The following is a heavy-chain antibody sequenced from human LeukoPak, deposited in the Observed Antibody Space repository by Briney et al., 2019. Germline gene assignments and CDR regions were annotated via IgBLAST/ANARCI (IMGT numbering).Heavy chain of an antibody. V-gene: IGHV4-59*01. CDR2: IYSSGST. J-gene: IGHJ2*01. CDR3: ARGTTVITYFDL. Sequence: SETLSLTCTVSGGSLNSYYWNWIRQPPGKGLEWIGYIYSSGSTNYNPSLKSRVTISVDTSKNQFSLSLSSVTAADTAVYYCARGTTVITYFDLWGHGTLVTVSS. D-gene: IGHD4-23*01. CDR1: GGSLNSYY.